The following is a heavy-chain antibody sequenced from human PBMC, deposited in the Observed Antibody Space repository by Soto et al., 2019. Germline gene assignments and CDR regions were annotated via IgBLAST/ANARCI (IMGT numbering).Heavy chain of an antibody. Sequence: QVQLVESGGGAVQPGRSLRLSCAASGFTFSSYGMHWVRQAPGKGLEWVAVISYDGSNKYYADSVKGRFTISRDNSKNTLYLQMNSLRAEDTAVYYCAKAISGWYYDYWGQGTLVTVSS. J-gene: IGHJ4*02. CDR3: AKAISGWYYDY. CDR1: GFTFSSYG. D-gene: IGHD6-19*01. V-gene: IGHV3-30*18. CDR2: ISYDGSNK.